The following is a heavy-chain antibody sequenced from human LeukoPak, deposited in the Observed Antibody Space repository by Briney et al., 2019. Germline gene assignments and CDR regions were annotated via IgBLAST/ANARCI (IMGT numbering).Heavy chain of an antibody. V-gene: IGHV1-18*01. CDR3: ARDCDRSGYYCY. CDR2: ISGDNGNT. CDR1: GYTFTSYG. Sequence: GASVKVSCKASGYTFTSYGITWVRQAPGQGLEWMGLISGDNGNTYYAQKLQGRVTMTTDTSTSTAYMELRSLRSDDTAVYYCARDCDRSGYYCYWSQGTLVTVSS. D-gene: IGHD3-22*01. J-gene: IGHJ4*02.